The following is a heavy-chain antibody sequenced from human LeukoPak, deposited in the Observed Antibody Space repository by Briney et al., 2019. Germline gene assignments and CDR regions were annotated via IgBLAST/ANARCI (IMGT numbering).Heavy chain of an antibody. CDR1: GYSLSSGFY. Sequence: SETLSLTCTVSGYSLSSGFYWGWIRQPPGKGLEWIATMFHSGSTYYNPSLESRVTISMDTSKNQFSLRLISVTAADTALYYCARFGTRDNCCHPGVDTWGQGTPVTVST. CDR2: MFHSGST. V-gene: IGHV4-38-2*02. J-gene: IGHJ5*02. CDR3: ARFGTRDNCCHPGVDT. D-gene: IGHD1-1*01.